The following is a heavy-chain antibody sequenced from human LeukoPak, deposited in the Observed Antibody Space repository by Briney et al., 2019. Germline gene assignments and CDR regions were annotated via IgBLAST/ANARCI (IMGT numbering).Heavy chain of an antibody. CDR3: ARSMTTVTSGWFDP. CDR2: IIPIFGTA. Sequence: SVKVSCKASGGTFSSYAISWVRQAPGQGLEWMRRIIPIFGTANYAQKFQGRVTITTDESTSTAYMELSSLRSEDTAVYYCARSMTTVTSGWFDPWGQGTLVTVSS. V-gene: IGHV1-69*05. D-gene: IGHD4-17*01. CDR1: GGTFSSYA. J-gene: IGHJ5*02.